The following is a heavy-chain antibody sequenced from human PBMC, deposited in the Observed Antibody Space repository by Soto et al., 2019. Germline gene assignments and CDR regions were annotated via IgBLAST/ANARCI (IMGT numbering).Heavy chain of an antibody. Sequence: EVQLLESGGGLVQPGGSLRLSCAASGFTFSSYAMSWVRQAPGKGLEWVSAISGSGGSTYYADSVKGRFTISRDNSKNTLYLQMNGLRAEDTAVYYCASFPLYGSGSYNWFDPWGQGTLVTVSS. J-gene: IGHJ5*02. CDR2: ISGSGGST. CDR3: ASFPLYGSGSYNWFDP. CDR1: GFTFSSYA. D-gene: IGHD3-10*01. V-gene: IGHV3-23*01.